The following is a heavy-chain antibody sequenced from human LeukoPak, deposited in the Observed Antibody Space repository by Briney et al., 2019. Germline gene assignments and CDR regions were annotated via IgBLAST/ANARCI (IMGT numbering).Heavy chain of an antibody. CDR1: GFSFSTYN. CDR2: ITMSSTYI. D-gene: IGHD3-9*01. CDR3: ARVLRDYYLDY. Sequence: KTGRSLRLSCAASGFSFSTYNMNWVRQAPGKGLEWVSSITMSSTYIYHADSVKGRFTISRDNAKNSLFLQMNSLRAEDTAVYYCARVLRDYYLDYWGQGTLVTVSS. J-gene: IGHJ4*02. V-gene: IGHV3-21*01.